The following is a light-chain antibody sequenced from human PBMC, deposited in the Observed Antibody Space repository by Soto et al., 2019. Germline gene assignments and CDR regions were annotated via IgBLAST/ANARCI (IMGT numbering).Light chain of an antibody. V-gene: IGKV3-15*01. CDR2: DAS. Sequence: EIVMTQSPATLSLSPGERDTLSCRASQTIDNTLAWYQRKPGQTPRLLIYDASNRATGGPARFSGSGSGTDFTLTISSLQSEDFAVYYCQHYNYWPYTFGQGTKVDI. J-gene: IGKJ2*01. CDR3: QHYNYWPYT. CDR1: QTIDNT.